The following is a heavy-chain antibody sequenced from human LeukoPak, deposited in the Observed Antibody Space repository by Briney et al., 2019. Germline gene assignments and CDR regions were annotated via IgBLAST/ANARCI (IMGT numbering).Heavy chain of an antibody. Sequence: SETLSLTCTVSGGSISSYYWSWIRQPPGKGLEWIGYIYYSGSTNYNPSLKSRVTISVDTSKNQFSLKLSSVTAADTAVYYCARGPGGRSYFQHWGQSTLVTVSS. CDR2: IYYSGST. CDR3: ARGPGGRSYFQH. CDR1: GGSISSYY. J-gene: IGHJ1*01. D-gene: IGHD3-16*01. V-gene: IGHV4-59*01.